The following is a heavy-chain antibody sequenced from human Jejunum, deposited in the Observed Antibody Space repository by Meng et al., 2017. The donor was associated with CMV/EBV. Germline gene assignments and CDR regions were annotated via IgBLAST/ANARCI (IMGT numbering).Heavy chain of an antibody. D-gene: IGHD1-1*01. V-gene: IGHV3-48*04. J-gene: IGHJ4*02. CDR2: ISSTSSTT. CDR1: GFTFGSHG. CDR3: ARNPPGKGFIDY. Sequence: AASGFTFGSHGMSWVRQAPGKGLEWVSYISSTSSTTHYADSMKGRFTISRDNAKNSLYLQMNSLRGEDTAVYYCARNPPGKGFIDYWGQGTLVTVSS.